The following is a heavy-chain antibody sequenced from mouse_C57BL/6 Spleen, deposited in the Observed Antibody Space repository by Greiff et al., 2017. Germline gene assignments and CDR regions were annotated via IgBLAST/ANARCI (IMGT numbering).Heavy chain of an antibody. J-gene: IGHJ2*01. D-gene: IGHD2-3*01. V-gene: IGHV5-16*01. CDR1: GFTFSDYY. CDR3: ARWLLLYYFDY. Sequence: EVKLVESEGGLVQPGSSMKLSCTASGFTFSDYYMAWVRQVPEKGLEWVANINYDGSSTYYLDSLKSRFIISRDNAKNILYLQMSRLKSEDTATYYCARWLLLYYFDYWGQGTTLTVSS. CDR2: INYDGSST.